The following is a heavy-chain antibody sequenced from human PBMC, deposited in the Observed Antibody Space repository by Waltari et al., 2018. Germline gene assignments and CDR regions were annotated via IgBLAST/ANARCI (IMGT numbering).Heavy chain of an antibody. J-gene: IGHJ6*02. CDR3: ARVGDYHGSGRFGLDV. V-gene: IGHV4-34*01. CDR1: GGSFSGYF. D-gene: IGHD3-10*01. Sequence: QVQLQQWGAGLLKPSETLSLTCAVYGGSFSGYFWSWIRQSPGKGLEWIGQINRDGSNKFNPSRKSRVAMSVDTIKSQISLRLSSVTAADAAVYYCARVGDYHGSGRFGLDVWGQGTRVTVSS. CDR2: INRDGSN.